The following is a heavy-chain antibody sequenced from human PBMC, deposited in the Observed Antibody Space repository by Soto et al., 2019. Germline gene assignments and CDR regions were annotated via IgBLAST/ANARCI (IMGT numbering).Heavy chain of an antibody. CDR2: INPSGST. V-gene: IGHV4-34*01. CDR3: ARSRLFCSSRNSCDSYLDS. D-gene: IGHD3-9*01. CDR1: DESLNGYF. Sequence: SETLSLTCGVNDESLNGYFWSWIRQSPGKGLEWIGVINPSGSTSHNPSLKSRVTLSIDTSTNQFSLRLSSVTAADMAIYYCARSRLFCSSRNSCDSYLDSWVQGPLV. J-gene: IGHJ4*02.